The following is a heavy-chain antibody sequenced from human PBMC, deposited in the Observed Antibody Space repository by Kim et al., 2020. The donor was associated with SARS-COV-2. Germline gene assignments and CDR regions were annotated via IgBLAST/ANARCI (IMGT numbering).Heavy chain of an antibody. J-gene: IGHJ4*02. CDR1: GFTVSSNY. V-gene: IGHV3-66*01. CDR2: IYSGGST. D-gene: IGHD6-13*01. Sequence: GGSLRLSCAASGFTVSSNYMSWVRQAPGKGLEWVSVIYSGGSTYYADSVKGRFTISRDNSKNTLYLQMNSLRAEDTAVYYCARYSSSWYGSFDYWGQGTLVTVSS. CDR3: ARYSSSWYGSFDY.